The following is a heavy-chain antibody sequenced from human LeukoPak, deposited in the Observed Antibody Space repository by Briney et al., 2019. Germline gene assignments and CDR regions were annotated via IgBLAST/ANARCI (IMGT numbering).Heavy chain of an antibody. CDR2: IFPILGIA. D-gene: IGHD6-13*01. CDR3: ARERAGIAGDGNFDY. CDR1: GGTFISYA. Sequence: SVKVSCKASGGTFISYAISWVRQAPGQGLEWMGRIFPILGIANYAQKFQGRVTITADKSTSTAYMELSSLRSEDTAVYYCARERAGIAGDGNFDYWGQGTLVTVSS. J-gene: IGHJ4*02. V-gene: IGHV1-69*04.